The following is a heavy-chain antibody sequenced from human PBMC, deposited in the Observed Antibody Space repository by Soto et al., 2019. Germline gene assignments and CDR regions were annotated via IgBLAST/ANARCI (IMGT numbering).Heavy chain of an antibody. CDR2: ISYDGSNK. J-gene: IGHJ4*02. CDR1: GFTFSSYG. D-gene: IGHD6-13*01. V-gene: IGHV3-30*18. Sequence: GGSLRLSCAASGFTFSSYGMHWVRQAPGKGLEWVAVISYDGSNKYYADSVKGRFTISRDNSKNTLYLQMNSLRAEDTAVYYCAKDSMIAAAILDYWGQGTLVTVSS. CDR3: AKDSMIAAAILDY.